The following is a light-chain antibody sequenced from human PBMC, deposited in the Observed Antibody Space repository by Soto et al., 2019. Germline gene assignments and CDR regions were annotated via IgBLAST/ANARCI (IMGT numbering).Light chain of an antibody. Sequence: DIQMTQSPSTLSAAVVDRVTITCRASQSISNWLSWYQQKPGKAPKLLIYDASSLESGVPSRFSGSGSGTECTLTISSLQPYDFATYYCQQYNSYSGLTFGGGTQVEI. CDR3: QQYNSYSGLT. CDR1: QSISNW. CDR2: DAS. J-gene: IGKJ4*01. V-gene: IGKV1-5*01.